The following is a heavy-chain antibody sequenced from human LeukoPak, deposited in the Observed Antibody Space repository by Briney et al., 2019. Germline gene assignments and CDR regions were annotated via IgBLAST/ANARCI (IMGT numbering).Heavy chain of an antibody. Sequence: GRSLRLSCAASGFTFSSYGMHWVRQAPGKGLEGVAVISYDGSNKYYADSVKGRFTISRDNSKTTLYLQMNSLRAEDTAVYYCAKNRILWFGEPIPDYWGQGTLVTVSS. CDR3: AKNRILWFGEPIPDY. CDR1: GFTFSSYG. J-gene: IGHJ4*02. V-gene: IGHV3-30*18. CDR2: ISYDGSNK. D-gene: IGHD3-10*01.